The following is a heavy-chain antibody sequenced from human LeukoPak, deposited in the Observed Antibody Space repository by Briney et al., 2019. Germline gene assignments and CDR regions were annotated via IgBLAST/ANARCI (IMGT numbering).Heavy chain of an antibody. Sequence: PSETLSLTCAVYGGSFSGYYWSWIRQPPGKGLEWIEEINHSGSTNYNPSLKSRVTISVDTSKNQFSLKLSSVTAADAAVYYCARDEVDWGQGTLVTVSS. J-gene: IGHJ4*02. CDR3: ARDEVD. V-gene: IGHV4-34*01. CDR1: GGSFSGYY. D-gene: IGHD2-2*01. CDR2: INHSGST.